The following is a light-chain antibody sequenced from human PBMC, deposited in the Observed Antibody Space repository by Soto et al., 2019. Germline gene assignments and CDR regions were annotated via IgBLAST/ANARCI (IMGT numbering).Light chain of an antibody. J-gene: IGKJ1*01. V-gene: IGKV1-39*01. Sequence: DIQMTQSPSSLSASVGDRVTITCRASQSISSYLNWYQQKPGKAPKLLIYAAPSLQSGVPSRFSGSGSGTDFTLTISSLQPEDFATYYCQQSYSTLFTWTFGQGTKVDIK. CDR2: AAP. CDR3: QQSYSTLFTWT. CDR1: QSISSY.